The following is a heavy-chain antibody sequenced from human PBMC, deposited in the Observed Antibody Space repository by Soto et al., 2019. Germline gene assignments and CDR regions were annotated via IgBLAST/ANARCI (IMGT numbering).Heavy chain of an antibody. D-gene: IGHD6-19*01. J-gene: IGHJ6*02. Sequence: QVQLQQWGAGLLKASETLSLTCAVVGDSLRGQSWNWIRQSPGKGLEWIGELDQSGGTNYNPSLKSRAIIAEDTSKNQFSLTLTSVTAADTAVYYCAREDSYGWSGESFDVWGQGTTVTVSS. CDR1: GDSLRGQS. CDR2: LDQSGGT. CDR3: AREDSYGWSGESFDV. V-gene: IGHV4-34*01.